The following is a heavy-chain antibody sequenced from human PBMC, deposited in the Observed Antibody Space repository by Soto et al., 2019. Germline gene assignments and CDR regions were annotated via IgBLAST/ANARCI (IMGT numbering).Heavy chain of an antibody. CDR3: ASELGFYAYDTGPRDYYYYYGMDV. D-gene: IGHD3-22*01. CDR2: INSDGSST. CDR1: GFTFSSYW. J-gene: IGHJ6*02. V-gene: IGHV3-74*01. Sequence: GGSLRLSCAASGFTFSSYWMHWVRQAPGKGLVWVSRINSDGSSTSYADSVKGRFTISRDNAKNTLYRQMNSLRAEDTAVYYCASELGFYAYDTGPRDYYYYYGMDVWGQGTTVTVSS.